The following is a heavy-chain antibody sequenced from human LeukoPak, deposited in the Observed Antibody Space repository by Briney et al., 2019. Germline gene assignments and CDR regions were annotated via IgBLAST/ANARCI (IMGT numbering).Heavy chain of an antibody. Sequence: GSLRLSCAASGFTFSSYSMNWVRQAPGKGLEWVSSISSSSSYIYYADSVKGRFTISRDNAKNSLYLQMTSLRAEDTAVYYCARKTGYSYAFDYWGQGTLVTVSS. CDR1: GFTFSSYS. CDR2: ISSSSSYI. J-gene: IGHJ4*02. V-gene: IGHV3-21*01. D-gene: IGHD5-18*01. CDR3: ARKTGYSYAFDY.